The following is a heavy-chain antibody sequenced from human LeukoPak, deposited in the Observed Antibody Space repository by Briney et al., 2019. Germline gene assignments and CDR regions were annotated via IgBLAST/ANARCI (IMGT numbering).Heavy chain of an antibody. V-gene: IGHV3-30*02. J-gene: IGHJ6*03. CDR1: GFTFSSYG. CDR3: AKDEGSSWPYYYYYYMDV. Sequence: GGSLRLSCAASGFTFSSYGMHWVRQAPGKGLEWVAFIRYDGSNKYYADSVKGRFTISRDNSKNTLYLQMNSLRAEDTAVYYCAKDEGSSWPYYYYYYMDVWGKGTTVTVSS. D-gene: IGHD6-13*01. CDR2: IRYDGSNK.